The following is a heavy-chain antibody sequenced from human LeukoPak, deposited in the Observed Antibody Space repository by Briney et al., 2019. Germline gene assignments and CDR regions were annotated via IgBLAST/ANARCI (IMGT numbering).Heavy chain of an antibody. D-gene: IGHD1-7*01. CDR2: ISHSGSV. CDR3: ARDGTTDGIFDY. Sequence: SETLSLTCTVSGGSVSNYYWSWIRQSPGKGLEWIGYISHSGSVNYNPSLKSRVTMSVDTSKNQFSLKLSSVTAADTAVYYCARDGTTDGIFDYWGQGTLVTVSS. CDR1: GGSVSNYY. J-gene: IGHJ4*02. V-gene: IGHV4-59*02.